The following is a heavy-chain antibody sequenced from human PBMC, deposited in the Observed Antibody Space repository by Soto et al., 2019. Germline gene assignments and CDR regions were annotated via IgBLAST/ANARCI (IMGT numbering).Heavy chain of an antibody. V-gene: IGHV3-48*03. J-gene: IGHJ3*02. D-gene: IGHD2-15*01. CDR1: EFAFSSYE. CDR3: ATETLRNAIDI. Sequence: GRCVRLSCVAAEFAFSSYEMNWVRQPPGKGLEWVSNIRPNDEMMYYADSVKGGVSVSRGIAKNSVFLEMDSHRIAETASYNCATETLRNAIDIGAQGTMATV. CDR2: IRPNDEMM.